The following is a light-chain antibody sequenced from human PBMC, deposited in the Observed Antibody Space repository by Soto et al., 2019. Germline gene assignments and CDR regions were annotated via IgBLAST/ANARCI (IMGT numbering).Light chain of an antibody. Sequence: EIVMTQSPATLSVSPGERATLSCRASQSVSSNLAWYQQKPGQAPRLLIYGASTRATGIPARFSGSGSGTEFTLTISILQSEDFAVYYCQQYNNWPPAWTFGQGTKAEIK. V-gene: IGKV3-15*01. CDR1: QSVSSN. CDR2: GAS. CDR3: QQYNNWPPAWT. J-gene: IGKJ1*01.